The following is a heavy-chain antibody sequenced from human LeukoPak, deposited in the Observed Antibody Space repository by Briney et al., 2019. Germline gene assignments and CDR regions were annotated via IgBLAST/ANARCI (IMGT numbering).Heavy chain of an antibody. D-gene: IGHD5-24*01. CDR3: AREPYGEDGYMRDY. CDR1: GYTFTSYD. CDR2: MNPNSGNT. V-gene: IGHV1-8*03. Sequence: ASVKVSYKASGYTFTSYDINWVRQATGQGLEWMGWMNPNSGNTGYAQKFQGRVTITRNTSISTAYMELSSLRSEDTAVYYCAREPYGEDGYMRDYWGQGTLVTVSS. J-gene: IGHJ4*02.